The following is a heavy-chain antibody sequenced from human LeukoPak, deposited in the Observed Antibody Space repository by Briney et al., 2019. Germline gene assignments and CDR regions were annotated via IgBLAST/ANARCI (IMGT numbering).Heavy chain of an antibody. Sequence: SETLPLTRTVSGGSFSSYYWSWIRQPAGKGLEWIGRIYTSGSTNYNSSLKSRVTMSVDTSKNQVSLKLSSVTAADTAVYYCATGDGYNSFDYWGQGTLVTVSS. D-gene: IGHD5-24*01. CDR3: ATGDGYNSFDY. V-gene: IGHV4-4*07. CDR1: GGSFSSYY. J-gene: IGHJ4*02. CDR2: IYTSGST.